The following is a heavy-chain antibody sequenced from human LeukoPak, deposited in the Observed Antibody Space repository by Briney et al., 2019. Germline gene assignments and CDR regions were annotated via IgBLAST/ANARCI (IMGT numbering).Heavy chain of an antibody. V-gene: IGHV4-4*02. Sequence: SETLSLTCAVSGGSISSSNWWSWVRQPPGKGLEWIGEIYHSGSTNYNPSLKSRVTISVDKSKNQFSQKLSSVTAADTAVYYCGSGSYYNYGMDVWGQGTTVTVSS. D-gene: IGHD3-10*01. J-gene: IGHJ6*02. CDR2: IYHSGST. CDR3: GSGSYYNYGMDV. CDR1: GGSISSSNW.